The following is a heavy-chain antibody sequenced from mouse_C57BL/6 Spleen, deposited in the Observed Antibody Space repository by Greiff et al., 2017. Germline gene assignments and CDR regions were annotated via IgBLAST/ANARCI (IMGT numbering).Heavy chain of an antibody. CDR3: ARILRRYFDY. Sequence: QVQLKQSGAELVKPGASVKMSCKASGYTFTSYWITWVKQRPGQGLEWIGDIYPGSGSTNYNEKFKTKATLTVDTSSSTAYMQLSSLTSEDSAVYYCARILRRYFDYWGQGTTLTVSS. CDR1: GYTFTSYW. CDR2: IYPGSGST. V-gene: IGHV1-55*01. D-gene: IGHD1-1*01. J-gene: IGHJ2*01.